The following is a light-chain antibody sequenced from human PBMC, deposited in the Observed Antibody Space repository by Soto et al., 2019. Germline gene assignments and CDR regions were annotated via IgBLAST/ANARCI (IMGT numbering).Light chain of an antibody. CDR2: WAS. CDR1: QRVLYSSNNKNY. V-gene: IGKV4-1*01. CDR3: QQYYSTPF. Sequence: DIVMTQSPDSLAVSLGERATINCKSSQRVLYSSNNKNYLAWYQQKPGQPPKLLIYWASTRESGVPDRFSGSGSGTDFTLTISILQAEDVAVYYCQQYYSTPFFGPGTKVDIK. J-gene: IGKJ3*01.